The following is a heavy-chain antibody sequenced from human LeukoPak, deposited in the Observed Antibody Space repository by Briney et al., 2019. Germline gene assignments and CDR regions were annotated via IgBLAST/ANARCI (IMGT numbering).Heavy chain of an antibody. CDR2: IFCTGDS. D-gene: IGHD2-21*01. J-gene: IGHJ4*02. CDR1: GVSSSSSY. Sequence: SETLSLTCTVSGVSSSSSYWSWIRQPPGKGLEWIGYIFCTGDSNHNPSLKSRVSISLDTSKDQISLKLSSVTAADTAVYYCARHRFASPLDSWGQGTLVTVSS. V-gene: IGHV4-59*08. CDR3: ARHRFASPLDS.